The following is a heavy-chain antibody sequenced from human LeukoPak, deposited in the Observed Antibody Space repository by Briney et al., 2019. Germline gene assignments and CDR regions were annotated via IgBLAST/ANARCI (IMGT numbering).Heavy chain of an antibody. J-gene: IGHJ4*02. D-gene: IGHD3-10*01. CDR3: ARTEGKTPFDY. CDR2: VNHSGST. CDR1: GGSFSGYY. Sequence: SETLSLTCAVYGGSFSGYYWSWIRQPPGKGLEWIGEVNHSGSTNYNPSLKSRVTIPVDTSKNQFSLKLSSVTAADTAVYYCARTEGKTPFDYWGQGTLVTVSS. V-gene: IGHV4-34*01.